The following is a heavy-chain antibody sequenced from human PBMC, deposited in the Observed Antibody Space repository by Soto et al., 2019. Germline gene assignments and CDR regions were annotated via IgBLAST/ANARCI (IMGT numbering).Heavy chain of an antibody. D-gene: IGHD6-19*01. J-gene: IGHJ3*02. V-gene: IGHV3-7*01. Sequence: GGSLRLSCAASGFTFSTSWMSWVRQAPGKGLEWVANIKHDGSENYYVDSVKGRFTISRDNAKNSVYLQMNSLRAEDTAVYYCARPLGWRDAFDIWAQGTMVTVSS. CDR1: GFTFSTSW. CDR3: ARPLGWRDAFDI. CDR2: IKHDGSEN.